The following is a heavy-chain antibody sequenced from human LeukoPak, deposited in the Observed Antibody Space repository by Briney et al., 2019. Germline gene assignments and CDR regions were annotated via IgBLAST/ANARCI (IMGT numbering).Heavy chain of an antibody. CDR3: ARGGSYGTYLDY. J-gene: IGHJ4*02. CDR1: GASITNYY. CDR2: IYYSGNT. V-gene: IGHV4-59*01. Sequence: SETLSLTCSVSGASITNYYWSWIRQAPGKGLEWIGYIYYSGNTNTYNPSLKSRATISLYTSRKYFSLELRSVTAADTAVYYCARGGSYGTYLDYWGQGALVIVSS. D-gene: IGHD1-26*01.